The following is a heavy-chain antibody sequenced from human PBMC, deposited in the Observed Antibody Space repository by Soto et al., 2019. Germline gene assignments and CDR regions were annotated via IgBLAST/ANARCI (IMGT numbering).Heavy chain of an antibody. Sequence: SETLSLTCAVYGGSFSGYYWSWIRQPPGTGLEWIGEINHSGSTNYNPSLKSRVTISVDTSKNQFSLKLSSVTAADTAVYYCARHEITYGMDVWGQGTTVTVSS. CDR2: INHSGST. D-gene: IGHD3-10*01. V-gene: IGHV4-34*01. CDR3: ARHEITYGMDV. J-gene: IGHJ6*02. CDR1: GGSFSGYY.